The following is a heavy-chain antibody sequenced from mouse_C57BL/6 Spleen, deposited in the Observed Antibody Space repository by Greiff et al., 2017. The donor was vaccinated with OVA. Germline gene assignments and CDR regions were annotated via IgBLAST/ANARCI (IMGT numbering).Heavy chain of an antibody. V-gene: IGHV1-72*01. J-gene: IGHJ4*01. CDR2: IDPNSGGT. D-gene: IGHD1-1*01. CDR1: GYTFTSYW. Sequence: QVQLQQPGAELVKPGASVKLSCKASGYTFTSYWMHWVKQRPGRGLGWIGRIDPNSGGTKYNEKFKSKATLTVDKPSSTAYMQLSSLTSEDSAVYYCARWEDGRYYAMDYWGQGTSVTVSS. CDR3: ARWEDGRYYAMDY.